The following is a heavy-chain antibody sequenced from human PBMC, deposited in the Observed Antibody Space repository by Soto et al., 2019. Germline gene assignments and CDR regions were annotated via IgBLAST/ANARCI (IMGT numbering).Heavy chain of an antibody. CDR1: GYTFTSYG. CDR3: ARKQGYCSGGSCYLAFDY. J-gene: IGHJ4*02. CDR2: ISAYNGNT. Sequence: GASVKVSCKASGYTFTSYGISWVRQAPGQGLEWMGWISAYNGNTNYAQKLQGRVTMTTDTSTSTAYMELRSLRSDDTAVYYCARKQGYCSGGSCYLAFDYWGQGTLVTVSS. D-gene: IGHD2-15*01. V-gene: IGHV1-18*01.